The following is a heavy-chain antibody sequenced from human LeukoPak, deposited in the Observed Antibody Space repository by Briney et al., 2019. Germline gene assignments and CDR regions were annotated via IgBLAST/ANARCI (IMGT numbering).Heavy chain of an antibody. V-gene: IGHV4-59*01. D-gene: IGHD1-26*01. CDR3: ARSLVGVPYYFDY. CDR2: IHYSGST. Sequence: PSETLSLTCTVSGCSISSYYWSWLRRPPGKGLEWIGYIHYSGSTNYNPSLKSRVTISVDTYKNQFSLKMSSVTAADTAVYYCARSLVGVPYYFDYWGQGTLVTVSS. J-gene: IGHJ4*02. CDR1: GCSISSYY.